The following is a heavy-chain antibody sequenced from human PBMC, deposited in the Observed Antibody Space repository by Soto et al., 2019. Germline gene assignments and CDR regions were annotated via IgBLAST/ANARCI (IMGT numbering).Heavy chain of an antibody. CDR1: GYTFTSFY. V-gene: IGHV1-46*01. Sequence: QVQLVQSGAEVKKPGASVKVSCKASGYTFTSFYMHWVRQAPGQGLEWMGIINPSGTTTDYAQKFQGRVTMTRDTSTSTYYMELSSLTSEDTAVYYCAKPPIARHYYYGMEVWGQGNAVTVSS. CDR2: INPSGTTT. CDR3: AKPPIARHYYYGMEV. J-gene: IGHJ6*02.